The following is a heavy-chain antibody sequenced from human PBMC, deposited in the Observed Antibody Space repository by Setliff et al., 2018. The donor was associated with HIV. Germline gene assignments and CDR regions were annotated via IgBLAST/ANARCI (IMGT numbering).Heavy chain of an antibody. CDR2: INPSGGST. D-gene: IGHD3-3*01. J-gene: IGHJ6*03. CDR3: ARDGYYNSWSGYGYYYYYMDV. Sequence: ASVKVSCQASGYTFTSYYMHWVRQAPGQGLEWMGIINPSGGSTRYAQKFQGRVTMTRDTSTSTVYMELSSLRSEDTAVYYCARDGYYNSWSGYGYYYYYMDVWGKGTTVTVSS. V-gene: IGHV1-46*01. CDR1: GYTFTSYY.